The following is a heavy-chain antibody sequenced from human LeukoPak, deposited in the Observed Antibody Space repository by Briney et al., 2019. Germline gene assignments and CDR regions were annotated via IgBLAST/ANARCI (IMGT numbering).Heavy chain of an antibody. J-gene: IGHJ3*02. CDR1: GFTFTNYA. V-gene: IGHV3-30*18. D-gene: IGHD1-26*01. CDR3: AKRIVSGGYREGAFDI. CDR2: ISYDGTHK. Sequence: GGSLRLSCAASGFTFTNYAMHWVRQAPGKGLEWVAVISYDGTHKFYADSVQGRFTISRDNSKNTLFLQMNSLRAEDTAVYYCAKRIVSGGYREGAFDIWGQGTMVTVSS.